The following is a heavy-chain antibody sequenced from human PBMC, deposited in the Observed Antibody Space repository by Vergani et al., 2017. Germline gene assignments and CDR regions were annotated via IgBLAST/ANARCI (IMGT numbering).Heavy chain of an antibody. J-gene: IGHJ4*02. D-gene: IGHD6-13*01. Sequence: QLQLQESGPGLVKPSETLSLTCTVSGGSISSSSYYWGWIRQPPGKGLEWIGEINHSGSTNYNPSLKMRVTISVDTSKNQCSLQLSSVTAADTAVYYCARTKAAAGDYWGQGTLVTGAS. CDR1: GGSISSSSYY. CDR3: ARTKAAAGDY. V-gene: IGHV4-39*07. CDR2: INHSGST.